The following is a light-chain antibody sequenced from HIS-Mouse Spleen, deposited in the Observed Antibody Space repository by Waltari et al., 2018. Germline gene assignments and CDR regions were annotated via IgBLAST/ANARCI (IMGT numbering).Light chain of an antibody. CDR1: SSDVGSYNR. CDR2: RNN. V-gene: IGLV1-47*01. J-gene: IGLJ3*02. Sequence: VTISCTGTSSDVGSYNRVSWYQQPPGTAPKLLIYRNNQRPSGVPDRFSGSKSGTSASLAISGLRSEDEADYYCAAWDDSLSGPVFGGGTKLTVL. CDR3: AAWDDSLSGPV.